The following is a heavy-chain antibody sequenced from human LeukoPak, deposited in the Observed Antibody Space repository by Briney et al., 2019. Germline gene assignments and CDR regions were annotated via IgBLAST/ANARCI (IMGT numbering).Heavy chain of an antibody. D-gene: IGHD5-24*01. CDR2: LYYTGSA. Sequence: SETLSLTCGVSGYSISSGFYWGWIRQPPGKGLQWIGSLYYTGSAEYDPSLKSRLTMSMDKSKNQFSLKLNSVTAADTAVYYCARLWSGYNFDYWGQGTLVTVSS. CDR1: GYSISSGFY. V-gene: IGHV4-38-2*01. J-gene: IGHJ4*02. CDR3: ARLWSGYNFDY.